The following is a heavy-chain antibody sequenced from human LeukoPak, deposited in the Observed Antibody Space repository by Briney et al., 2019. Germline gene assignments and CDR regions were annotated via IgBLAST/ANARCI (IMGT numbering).Heavy chain of an antibody. CDR2: IYYSGST. V-gene: IGHV4-59*08. CDR3: ARLHSSGWCSHDY. CDR1: GGSTSSYY. Sequence: SETLSLTCTVSGGSTSSYYWSWIRQPPGKGLEWIGYIYYSGSTNYNPSLKSRVTISVDTSKNQFSLKLSSVTAADTAVYYCARLHSSGWCSHDYWGQGTLVTVSS. J-gene: IGHJ4*02. D-gene: IGHD6-19*01.